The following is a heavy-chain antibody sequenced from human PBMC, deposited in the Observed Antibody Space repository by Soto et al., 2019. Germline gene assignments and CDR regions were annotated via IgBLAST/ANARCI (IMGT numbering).Heavy chain of an antibody. CDR3: AGQFYDILTGYHRPPMGVFGY. V-gene: IGHV4-34*01. CDR2: INHSGST. CDR1: GGSFSGYY. J-gene: IGHJ4*02. D-gene: IGHD3-9*01. Sequence: SETLSLTCAVYGGSFSGYYWSWIRQPPGKGLEWIGEINHSGSTNYNPSLKSRVTISVDTSKNQFSLKLSSVTAADTAVYYCAGQFYDILTGYHRPPMGVFGYWGQGTLVTVSS.